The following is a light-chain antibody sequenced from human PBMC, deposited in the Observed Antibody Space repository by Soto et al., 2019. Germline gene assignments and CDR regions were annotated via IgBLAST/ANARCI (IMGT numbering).Light chain of an antibody. CDR1: QSISMW. CDR2: DAS. J-gene: IGKJ1*01. Sequence: DIQMTQSPSTLSASVGDRVTITCRASQSISMWLAWYQQKPGKAPKVLIYDASRLESGVPSRFSGSGSGTEFTLTISSLQPADFATYYCQQYNSYSWTFGQGTKVEIK. V-gene: IGKV1-5*01. CDR3: QQYNSYSWT.